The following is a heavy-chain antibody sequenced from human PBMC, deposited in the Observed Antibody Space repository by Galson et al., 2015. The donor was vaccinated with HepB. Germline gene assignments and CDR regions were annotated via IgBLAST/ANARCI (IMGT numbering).Heavy chain of an antibody. CDR1: GYTLTELS. CDR2: FDPEDGET. CDR3: ATVSNDCSSTSCYIKGRYNYYYYMDV. V-gene: IGHV1-24*01. Sequence: SVKVSCKVSGYTLTELSMHWVRQAPGKGLEWMGGFDPEDGETIYAQKFQGRVTMTEDTSTDTAYMELSSLGSEDSAVYYCATVSNDCSSTSCYIKGRYNYYYYMDVWGKGTTVTVSS. D-gene: IGHD2-2*02. J-gene: IGHJ6*03.